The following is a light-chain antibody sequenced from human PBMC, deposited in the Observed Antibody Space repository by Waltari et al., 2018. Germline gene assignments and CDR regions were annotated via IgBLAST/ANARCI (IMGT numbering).Light chain of an antibody. Sequence: QSVLTQPASVSGSPGQSITISCTGTSSDVGRHDLVSWYQQHPGQAPKVIIYEVNKLASGVASRFSGAKAGKTASLTISGLQAEDEGEYHCSSYAGGGTLVVCGGGTKLTVL. J-gene: IGLJ2*01. V-gene: IGLV2-23*02. CDR2: EVN. CDR3: SSYAGGGTLVV. CDR1: SSDVGRHDL.